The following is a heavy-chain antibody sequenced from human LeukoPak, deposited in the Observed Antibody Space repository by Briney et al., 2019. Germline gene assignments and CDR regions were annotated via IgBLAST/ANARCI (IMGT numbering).Heavy chain of an antibody. D-gene: IGHD3-3*02. J-gene: IGHJ2*01. CDR1: GYTFTGYY. CDR2: INPNSGGT. Sequence: GASVKVSCKASGYTFTGYYMHWVRQAPGQGLEWMGWINPNSGGTNYAQKFQGRVTMTRDTSISTAYMELSRLRSDDTAVYYCARDLHFEAYWYFDLWGRGTLVTVSS. CDR3: ARDLHFEAYWYFDL. V-gene: IGHV1-2*02.